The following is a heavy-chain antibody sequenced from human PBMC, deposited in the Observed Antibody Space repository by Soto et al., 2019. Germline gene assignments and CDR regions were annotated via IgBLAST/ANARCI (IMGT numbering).Heavy chain of an antibody. V-gene: IGHV3-7*03. CDR3: AREGIAVAGPYYGMDV. J-gene: IGHJ6*02. CDR2: IKQDGSEK. CDR1: GFTFSSYW. Sequence: GGSLRLSCAASGFTFSSYWMSWVRQAPGKGLEWVANIKQDGSEKYYVDSVKGRFTISRDNAKNSLYLQMNSLRAEDTAVYYCAREGIAVAGPYYGMDVWGQGTTVTVSS. D-gene: IGHD6-19*01.